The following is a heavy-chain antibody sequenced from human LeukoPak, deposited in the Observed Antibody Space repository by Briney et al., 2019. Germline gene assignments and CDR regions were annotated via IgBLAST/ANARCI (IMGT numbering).Heavy chain of an antibody. Sequence: ETLSLTCTVSGGSISSSSYYWGWIRQPPGKGLEWVSAISGSGGSTYYADSVKGRFTISRDNSKNTLYLQMNSLRAEDTALYYCARGDYDILTGLLYYFDNWGQGTLVTVSS. V-gene: IGHV3-23*01. CDR3: ARGDYDILTGLLYYFDN. CDR1: GGSISSSSYY. D-gene: IGHD3-9*01. J-gene: IGHJ4*02. CDR2: ISGSGGST.